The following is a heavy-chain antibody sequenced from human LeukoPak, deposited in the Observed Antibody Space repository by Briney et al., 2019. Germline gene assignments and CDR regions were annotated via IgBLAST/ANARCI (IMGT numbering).Heavy chain of an antibody. CDR2: VGTSADT. CDR1: GVTFSSYA. J-gene: IGHJ1*01. CDR3: AKDDAWGRYKD. V-gene: IGHV3-23*01. Sequence: GGALRLSCLASGVTFSSYAMDWVREAPGQGLQWVSAVGTSADTYYAESVKGRFTISRDNSKTRVCLQMNSPGGDDTAVYYCAKDDAWGRYKDWGQGTLVTVSS. D-gene: IGHD3-16*02.